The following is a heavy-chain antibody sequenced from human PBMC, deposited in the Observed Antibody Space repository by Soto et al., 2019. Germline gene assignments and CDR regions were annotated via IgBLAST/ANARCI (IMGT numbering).Heavy chain of an antibody. CDR1: GGSISGSYYY. CDR3: ATSQKGYNWNYFDH. V-gene: IGHV4-39*01. D-gene: IGHD1-20*01. J-gene: IGHJ4*02. Sequence: SETLSLTCAVSGGSISGSYYYWTWLRQSPGKGPEWIGSVFYTGFTSYNPSLESRVSVSVDTSKSQFSLKLSAVTAADTAVYYCATSQKGYNWNYFDHWGQGALVTVSS. CDR2: VFYTGFT.